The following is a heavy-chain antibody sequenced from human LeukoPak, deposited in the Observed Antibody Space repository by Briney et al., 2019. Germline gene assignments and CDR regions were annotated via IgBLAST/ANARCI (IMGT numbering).Heavy chain of an antibody. Sequence: GGSLRLSCAASGFTFSTYAMRWVRQAPGKGLEWVSVISASGGRTYYADSVKGRFTISRDNSNHTLYLQMNSLRAEDTAVYYCAKHSGNYYFDYWGQGTLVTVSS. J-gene: IGHJ4*02. CDR2: ISASGGRT. V-gene: IGHV3-23*01. D-gene: IGHD4-23*01. CDR3: AKHSGNYYFDY. CDR1: GFTFSTYA.